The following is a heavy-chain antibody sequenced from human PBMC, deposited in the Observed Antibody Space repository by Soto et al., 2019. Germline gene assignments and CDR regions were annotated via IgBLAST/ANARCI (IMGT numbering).Heavy chain of an antibody. CDR2: ISGSGGST. V-gene: IGHV3-23*01. D-gene: IGHD6-13*01. J-gene: IGHJ4*02. CDR3: AKVWSGSSWFRPFDY. Sequence: PGGSLRLSCAASGFTFSSYAMSWVRQAPGKGLEWVSAISGSGGSTYYADSVKGRFTISRDNSKNTLYLQMNSLRAEDTAVYYCAKVWSGSSWFRPFDYWGQGTLVTVSS. CDR1: GFTFSSYA.